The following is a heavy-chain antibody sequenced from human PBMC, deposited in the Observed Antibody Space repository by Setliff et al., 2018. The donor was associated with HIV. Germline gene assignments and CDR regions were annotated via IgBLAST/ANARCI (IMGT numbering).Heavy chain of an antibody. V-gene: IGHV1-18*01. CDR3: VRDEKRAAGGTLFYFDL. CDR2: ITDDNRDT. CDR1: GYMFGPYG. J-gene: IGHJ4*02. D-gene: IGHD1-1*01. Sequence: AASVKVSCKASGYMFGPYGFSWVRQVPGQRLEWMGWITDDNRDTHSARNFQGRITLTTDVSSTTAYMELGSLTSDDTAVYYCVRDEKRAAGGTLFYFDLWGQGTLVTVSS.